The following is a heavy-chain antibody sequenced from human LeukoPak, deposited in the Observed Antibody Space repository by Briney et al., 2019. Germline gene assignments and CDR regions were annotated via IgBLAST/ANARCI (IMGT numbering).Heavy chain of an antibody. D-gene: IGHD4-11*01. CDR3: ASGETTAFDY. J-gene: IGHJ4*02. V-gene: IGHV3-48*01. CDR2: ISTRSSTI. Sequence: GGSLRLSCAASGFTFSSYSMNWVRQAPGKGLEWVSYISTRSSTIYYADSVKGRFTISRDNSKNTLYLQMNSLRAEDTAVYYCASGETTAFDYWGQGTLVTVSS. CDR1: GFTFSSYS.